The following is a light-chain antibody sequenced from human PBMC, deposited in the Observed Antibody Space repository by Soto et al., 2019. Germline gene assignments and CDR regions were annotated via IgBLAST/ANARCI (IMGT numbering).Light chain of an antibody. V-gene: IGKV1D-13*01. CDR3: QQFYDYPLT. J-gene: IGKJ4*01. CDR1: QGISTL. CDR2: DAS. Sequence: AVQLTQSPSSLSASVGDRVTITCRASQGISTLFAWYQQKPGKAPKLLIYDASSLESGVPSRFSGSGSGADFILTISSLQPEDFATYYCQQFYDYPLTFGGGTKVDIK.